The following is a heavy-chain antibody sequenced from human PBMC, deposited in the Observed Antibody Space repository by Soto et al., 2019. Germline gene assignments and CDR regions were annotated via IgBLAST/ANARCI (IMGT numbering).Heavy chain of an antibody. V-gene: IGHV1-69*06. CDR1: GYTFTSYG. J-gene: IGHJ5*02. D-gene: IGHD2-21*01. CDR2: IIPIYGTA. Sequence: ASVKVSCKASGYTFTSYGISWVRQAPGQRLEWMGGIIPIYGTAKYSQKFQGRVTITADTSTSTAYMELSSLRSEDTAVYYCARGFPLWFDPWGQGTLVTVSS. CDR3: ARGFPLWFDP.